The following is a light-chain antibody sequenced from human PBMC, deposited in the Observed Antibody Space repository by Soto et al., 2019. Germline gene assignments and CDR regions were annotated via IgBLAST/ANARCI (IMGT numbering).Light chain of an antibody. Sequence: MVLTQSPGTLSFSPGERSTLCFSSSQSVSSKLAWYQQKPGQAPRLLIYGASTRATGIPARFSGSGSGTEFTLTISSLQSEDFAVYYCQQYNNWPPITFGQGTRLEIK. CDR2: GAS. CDR3: QQYNNWPPIT. CDR1: QSVSSK. J-gene: IGKJ5*01. V-gene: IGKV3-15*01.